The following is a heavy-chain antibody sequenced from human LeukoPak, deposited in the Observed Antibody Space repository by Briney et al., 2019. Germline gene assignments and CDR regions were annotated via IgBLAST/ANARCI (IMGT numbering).Heavy chain of an antibody. Sequence: QPGGSLRLSCAVSGFTFSDHYMDWVRQAPGKGLEWVGRTRNKANSYTTAYSASVKGRFTISRDDSRNSLYLQMNSLKTEDTAVYYCVRNYYYSGRYYYDYWGQGTLVTVSS. J-gene: IGHJ4*02. V-gene: IGHV3-72*01. CDR3: VRNYYYSGRYYYDY. CDR1: GFTFSDHY. D-gene: IGHD3-22*01. CDR2: TRNKANSYTT.